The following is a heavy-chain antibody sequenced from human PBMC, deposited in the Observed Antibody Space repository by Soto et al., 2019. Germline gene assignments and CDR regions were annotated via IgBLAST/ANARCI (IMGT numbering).Heavy chain of an antibody. Sequence: QVQLQESGPGLVKPSQTLSLTCTVSGDSIGTGGYYWDWIRQHPGKGPEWIGYIHYSGNTYYNPSLQSRLTISLDTSKNQFPLHLSSVTAADTAVYYCATNHDDISGRTPLLFDSWGQGTLVTVSS. CDR3: ATNHDDISGRTPLLFDS. J-gene: IGHJ4*02. V-gene: IGHV4-31*03. CDR2: IHYSGNT. D-gene: IGHD3-22*01. CDR1: GDSIGTGGYY.